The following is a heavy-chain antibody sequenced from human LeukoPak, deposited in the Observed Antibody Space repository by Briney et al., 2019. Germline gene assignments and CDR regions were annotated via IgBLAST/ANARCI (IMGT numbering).Heavy chain of an antibody. Sequence: GGSLRLSCAASGFTFINYAMTWVRQAPGKGRQWVSSISVSGGSTYYADSVKGRFTISRDNSKNSLYLQMNSLRAEDTAVYYCARDLIVGTTIRYYFDYWGQGTLVTVSS. CDR3: ARDLIVGTTIRYYFDY. CDR2: ISVSGGST. V-gene: IGHV3-23*01. J-gene: IGHJ4*02. CDR1: GFTFINYA. D-gene: IGHD1-26*01.